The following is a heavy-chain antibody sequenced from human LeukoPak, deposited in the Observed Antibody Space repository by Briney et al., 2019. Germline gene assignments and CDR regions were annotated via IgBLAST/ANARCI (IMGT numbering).Heavy chain of an antibody. CDR2: IDPNTGGT. J-gene: IGHJ4*02. Sequence: ASVKVSCEASGYTFTGHRVHWVRQAPGQGLEWMGWIDPNTGGTNYAQNFQGRVTMTRDTSIRTAYMEVSSLMIDDTAVYYCARDQGGYWGQGTLVTVSS. CDR3: ARDQGGY. V-gene: IGHV1-2*02. CDR1: GYTFTGHR.